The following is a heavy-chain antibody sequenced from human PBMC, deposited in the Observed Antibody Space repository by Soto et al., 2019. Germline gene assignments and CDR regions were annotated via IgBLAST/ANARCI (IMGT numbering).Heavy chain of an antibody. CDR1: GYSFAGYW. V-gene: IGHV5-10-1*01. CDR3: AGHPRDYYDSTPWRPPYYFDY. D-gene: IGHD3-22*01. Sequence: GESLKISWKGSGYSFAGYWITWVRQKPGKGLEWMGRIDPSDSQTYYSPSFRGHVTISVTKSITTVFLQWSSLRASDTAMYYCAGHPRDYYDSTPWRPPYYFDYWGQGTLVTVSS. J-gene: IGHJ4*02. CDR2: IDPSDSQT.